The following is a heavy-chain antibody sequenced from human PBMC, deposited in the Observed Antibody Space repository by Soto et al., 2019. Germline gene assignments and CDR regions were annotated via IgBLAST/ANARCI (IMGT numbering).Heavy chain of an antibody. CDR3: AKKVNSGSGSQYFDY. V-gene: IGHV3-23*01. Sequence: PGESLKISCVASGFTFSRHGLSWVRQAPGKGLEWVSTINPSGDSTFYADSVKGRFTISRDNSKNMLFLQMNSLRAEDTAIYYCAKKVNSGSGSQYFDYWGQGTLVTVSS. D-gene: IGHD3-10*01. CDR1: GFTFSRHG. CDR2: INPSGDST. J-gene: IGHJ4*02.